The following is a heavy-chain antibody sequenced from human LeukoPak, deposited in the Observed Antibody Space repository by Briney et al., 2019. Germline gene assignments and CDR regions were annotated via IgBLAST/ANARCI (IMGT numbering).Heavy chain of an antibody. D-gene: IGHD3-3*01. J-gene: IGHJ5*02. V-gene: IGHV1-46*01. Sequence: GASVKVSCKASGYSFTSYCMHWVRQAPGQGLEWMGMITPSDGGTTYAQKFQGRVTMTRDTSTSTVYMKLSSLRSEDTAIYFCARDPTVITSSRITIFGVVKSPHNWFDPWGQGTLVTVS. CDR3: ARDPTVITSSRITIFGVVKSPHNWFDP. CDR2: ITPSDGGT. CDR1: GYSFTSYC.